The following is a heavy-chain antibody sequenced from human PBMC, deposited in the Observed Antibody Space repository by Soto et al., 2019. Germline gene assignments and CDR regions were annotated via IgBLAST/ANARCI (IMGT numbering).Heavy chain of an antibody. CDR2: ISYDGSNK. CDR1: GFTFSSYG. V-gene: IGHV3-30*03. Sequence: QVQRVESGGGVVQPGRSLRLSCAASGFTFSSYGMHWVRQAPGKGLEWVAVISYDGSNKYYADSVKGRFTISRDNSKNPLYLQMNSLRAEDTAVYYCARVRTYGWGYFDYWGQGTLVTVSS. J-gene: IGHJ4*02. D-gene: IGHD3-10*01. CDR3: ARVRTYGWGYFDY.